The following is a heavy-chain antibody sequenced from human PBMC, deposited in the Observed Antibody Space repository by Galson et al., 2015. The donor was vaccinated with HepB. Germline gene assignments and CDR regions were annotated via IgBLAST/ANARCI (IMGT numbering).Heavy chain of an antibody. Sequence: SVKVSCKASGYTFTSYAMHWVRQAPGQRLEWMGWINAGNGNTKYSQKFQGRVTITRDTSASTAYMELSSLRSEDTAVYYCARVFGVAGTVYWFDPWGQGTPVTVSS. CDR1: GYTFTSYA. CDR3: ARVFGVAGTVYWFDP. J-gene: IGHJ5*02. V-gene: IGHV1-3*01. D-gene: IGHD3-3*01. CDR2: INAGNGNT.